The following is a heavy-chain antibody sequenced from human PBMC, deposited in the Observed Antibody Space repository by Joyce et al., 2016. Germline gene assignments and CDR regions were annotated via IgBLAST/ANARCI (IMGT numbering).Heavy chain of an antibody. Sequence: QVQLVESGGGVVQPGRYLRPSCAASGFCFDFYAIHWVRQAPGKGLGWGVVISADGSNKHYADSVKGRFTISRDNSKNTLDLQMDGLGGDDTAVYDCVRDGRGYKYAYGRFDHWGQGTLVTVSS. CDR2: ISADGSNK. CDR1: GFCFDFYA. D-gene: IGHD3-16*01. J-gene: IGHJ4*02. CDR3: VRDGRGYKYAYGRFDH. V-gene: IGHV3-30-3*01.